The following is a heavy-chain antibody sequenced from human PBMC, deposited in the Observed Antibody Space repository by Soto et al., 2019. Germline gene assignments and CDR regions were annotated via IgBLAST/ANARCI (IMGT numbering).Heavy chain of an antibody. CDR1: GFTFSSYG. J-gene: IGHJ4*02. V-gene: IGHV3-33*01. D-gene: IGHD3-22*01. Sequence: GGSLRLSCAASGFTFSSYGMHWVRQAPGKGLEWVAVIWYDGSNKYYADSVKGRFTISRDNSKNTLYLQMNSLRAEDTAVYYCAREGYYYDSSGYPNGMDYWGQGTLVTVSS. CDR3: AREGYYYDSSGYPNGMDY. CDR2: IWYDGSNK.